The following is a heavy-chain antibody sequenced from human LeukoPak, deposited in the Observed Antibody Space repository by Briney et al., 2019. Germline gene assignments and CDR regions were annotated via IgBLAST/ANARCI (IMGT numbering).Heavy chain of an antibody. CDR1: GGSISSSSYY. V-gene: IGHV4-39*01. CDR2: IYYSGST. CDR3: ARHSWEQGGAFDI. Sequence: KTSETLSLTCTVSGGSISSSSYYWGWIRQPPGKGLEWIGSIYYSGSTYYNPSLKSRVTISVDTSKNQFSLKLSSVTAADTAVYYCARHSWEQGGAFDIWGQGTMVTVSS. J-gene: IGHJ3*02. D-gene: IGHD1-26*01.